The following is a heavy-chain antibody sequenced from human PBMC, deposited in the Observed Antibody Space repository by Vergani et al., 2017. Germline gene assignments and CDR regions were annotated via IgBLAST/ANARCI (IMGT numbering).Heavy chain of an antibody. CDR1: GGTFSSYA. J-gene: IGHJ4*02. Sequence: QVQLVQSGAEVKKPGSSVRVSCKTSGGTFSSYAISWVRQAPGQGLEWMGRIIPIFGTANYAQKFQGRVTMTADEATSTAYMELSSLRSEDTAVYYCARSPRGEYYFDYWGQGTLVTVSS. CDR3: ARSPRGEYYFDY. V-gene: IGHV1-69*15. CDR2: IIPIFGTA. D-gene: IGHD3-16*01.